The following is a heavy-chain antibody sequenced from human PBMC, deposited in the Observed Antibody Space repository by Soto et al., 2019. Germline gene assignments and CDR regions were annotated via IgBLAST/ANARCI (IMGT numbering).Heavy chain of an antibody. J-gene: IGHJ5*02. CDR1: GGSVSSGDYY. D-gene: IGHD5-18*01. Sequence: SETLSLTCTVSGGSVSSGDYYWSWIRQPPGKGLEWIGYIYYSGSTNYNPSLKSRVSISPDTSKNQFSLRLTSVTAADTAVYYCARIPVDTYMINWFDPWGQGTLVTVSS. CDR2: IYYSGST. V-gene: IGHV4-61*08. CDR3: ARIPVDTYMINWFDP.